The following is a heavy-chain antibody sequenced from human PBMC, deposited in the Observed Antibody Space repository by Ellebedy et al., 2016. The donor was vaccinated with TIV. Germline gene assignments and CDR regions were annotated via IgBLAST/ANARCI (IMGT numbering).Heavy chain of an antibody. D-gene: IGHD6-13*01. V-gene: IGHV3-33*05. CDR1: GFTFRLFG. CDR2: VSFNGTLQ. J-gene: IGHJ3*02. Sequence: GESLKISXAVSGFTFRLFGMHWVRQTPGRGLEWVAAVSFNGTLQYYAESVKGRFTVSRDNAKTTLYLHMDSLRVEDTGIYYCAAAAGAGDDTFDIWGQGTMVTVSS. CDR3: AAAAGAGDDTFDI.